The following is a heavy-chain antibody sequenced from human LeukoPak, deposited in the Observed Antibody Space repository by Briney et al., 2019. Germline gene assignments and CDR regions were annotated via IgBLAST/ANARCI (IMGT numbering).Heavy chain of an antibody. CDR1: GYTFTGYY. J-gene: IGHJ4*02. D-gene: IGHD2-15*01. CDR2: INPNSGGT. Sequence: ASVKVSCKASGYTFTGYYMHWVRQAPGQGLEWMGWINPNSGGTNYAQKFQGRVTMTRDTSISTAYMELSRLRSDDTAVYYCARDSAIVAATGDYWGQGTPVTVSS. CDR3: ARDSAIVAATGDY. V-gene: IGHV1-2*02.